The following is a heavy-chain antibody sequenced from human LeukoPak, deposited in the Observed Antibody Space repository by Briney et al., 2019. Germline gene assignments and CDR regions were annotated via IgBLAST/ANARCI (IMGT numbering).Heavy chain of an antibody. V-gene: IGHV3-23*01. CDR3: AKTRGWPYYFDY. D-gene: IGHD6-19*01. J-gene: IGHJ4*02. Sequence: GSLRLSCAASGFTFSTYAMSWVRLAPGKGLEWVSAISGSGGSTYSADSVKGRFTISRDNSKNTLYLQMNSLKAEDTAVYYCAKTRGWPYYFDYWGQGTLVTVSS. CDR1: GFTFSTYA. CDR2: ISGSGGST.